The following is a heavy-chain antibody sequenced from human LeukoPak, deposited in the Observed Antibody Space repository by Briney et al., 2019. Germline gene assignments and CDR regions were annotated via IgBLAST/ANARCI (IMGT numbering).Heavy chain of an antibody. Sequence: GGSLRLSCAASGFTFSSYWMTWVRQAPGKGLEWVANIKQDGSEKYYVDSVKGRFTISRDNAKNSLYLQMNSLRAEDTAVYYCWLGMVREITDYWGQGTLVTVSS. CDR3: WLGMVREITDY. J-gene: IGHJ4*02. CDR2: IKQDGSEK. CDR1: GFTFSSYW. D-gene: IGHD3-10*01. V-gene: IGHV3-7*01.